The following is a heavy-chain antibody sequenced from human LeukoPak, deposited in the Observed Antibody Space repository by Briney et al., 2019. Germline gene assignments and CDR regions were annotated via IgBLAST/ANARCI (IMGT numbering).Heavy chain of an antibody. J-gene: IGHJ5*02. Sequence: GGSLRLSCEASGFTFSAYGMHWVRQAPGKGLEWVAFIRYDGTTRHYGDSMKGRVTISRDNSKNTVALQMNSLRVEDTGVYYCAKMEGFYGAGTTWTLDPGGQGNLVVVSS. CDR1: GFTFSAYG. CDR3: AKMEGFYGAGTTWTLDP. V-gene: IGHV3-30*02. CDR2: IRYDGTTR. D-gene: IGHD3-10*01.